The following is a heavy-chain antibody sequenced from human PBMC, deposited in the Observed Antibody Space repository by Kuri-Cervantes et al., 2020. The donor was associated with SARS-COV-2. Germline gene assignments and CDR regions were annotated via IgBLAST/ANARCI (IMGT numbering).Heavy chain of an antibody. CDR3: ARAYGDYVFREGLDS. Sequence: LSLTCAASGFTVSSNYMSWVRQAPGKGLEWVSAISGSGGSTYYADSVKGRFTISRDNSKNTLYLQMNSLRAEDTALYYCARAYGDYVFREGLDSWGQGTLVTVSS. D-gene: IGHD4-17*01. V-gene: IGHV3-23*01. J-gene: IGHJ4*02. CDR2: ISGSGGST. CDR1: GFTVSSNY.